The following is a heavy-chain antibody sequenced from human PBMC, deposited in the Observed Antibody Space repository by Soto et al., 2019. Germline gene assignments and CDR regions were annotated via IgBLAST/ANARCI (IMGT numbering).Heavy chain of an antibody. V-gene: IGHV4-30-2*01. CDR2: IYHSGST. CDR1: GGSISSGGYS. D-gene: IGHD3-9*01. J-gene: IGHJ4*02. CDR3: ARGDYDILTGYWPLDY. Sequence: SETLSLTCAVSGGSISSGGYSWSWIRQPPGKGLEWIGYIYHSGSTYYNPSLKSRVTISVDTSKNQFSLKLSSVTAADTAVYYCARGDYDILTGYWPLDYWGQGTLVTVSS.